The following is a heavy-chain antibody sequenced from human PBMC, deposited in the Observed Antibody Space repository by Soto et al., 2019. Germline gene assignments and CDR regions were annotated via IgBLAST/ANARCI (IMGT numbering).Heavy chain of an antibody. J-gene: IGHJ3*02. CDR3: AKDVWNDVPATDGFDI. CDR1: GFTFRRHG. Sequence: GGSLRLSCAASGFTFRRHGMHWVRQAPGKGLEWLTIISYDGSQKFYAESVKGRFTISRDNSKNMVYLQMNSLRAEDTAVYYCAKDVWNDVPATDGFDIWGQGTKVTVSS. V-gene: IGHV3-30*18. D-gene: IGHD1-1*01. CDR2: ISYDGSQK.